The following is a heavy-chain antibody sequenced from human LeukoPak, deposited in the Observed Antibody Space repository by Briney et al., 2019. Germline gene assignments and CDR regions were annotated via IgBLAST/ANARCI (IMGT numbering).Heavy chain of an antibody. D-gene: IGHD5-24*01. V-gene: IGHV4-34*01. CDR1: GGSLSGYD. J-gene: IGHJ4*02. Sequence: SETLSLTCGVYGGSLSGYDWNWIRQPPGKGLEWVAQINRNGVTRFNPSLESRVAISLDSSDNKFYLTLRSVTAADTAVYYCTTVRVRQMPLKFTGYRPLQGNYFHHWGQGSLVTVSS. CDR2: INRNGVT. CDR3: TTVRVRQMPLKFTGYRPLQGNYFHH.